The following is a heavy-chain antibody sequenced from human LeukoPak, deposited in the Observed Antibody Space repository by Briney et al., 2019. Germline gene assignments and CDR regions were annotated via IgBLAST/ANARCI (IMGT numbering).Heavy chain of an antibody. CDR2: INPSGGST. CDR3: AREPYGSGSFRTDYYYMDV. V-gene: IGHV1-46*04. J-gene: IGHJ6*03. Sequence: GASVKVSCKASGYTFTSYYMHWVRQAPGQGLEWMGIINPSGGSTSYAQKLQGRVTMTRDTSISTAYMELSRLTLDDTAVYCCAREPYGSGSFRTDYYYMDVWGKGTTVTISS. CDR1: GYTFTSYY. D-gene: IGHD3-10*01.